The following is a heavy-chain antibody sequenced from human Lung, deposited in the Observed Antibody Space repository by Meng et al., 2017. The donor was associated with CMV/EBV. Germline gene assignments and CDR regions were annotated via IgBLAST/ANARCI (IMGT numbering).Heavy chain of an antibody. Sequence: EXQLVEXXXGLVKPGXSLRLSXPGSGSGFIFSNLWINWVRQAPGKGLEWVGRIKSKFDGETTDYAAPVKGRFTISRDDSRNTLYLYMNSLKTEDTAVYYCTTDRPRSGGKTHDYWGQGTLVTVSS. CDR1: GSGFIFSNLW. V-gene: IGHV3-15*01. J-gene: IGHJ4*02. D-gene: IGHD4-23*01. CDR3: TTDRPRSGGKTHDY. CDR2: IKSKFDGETT.